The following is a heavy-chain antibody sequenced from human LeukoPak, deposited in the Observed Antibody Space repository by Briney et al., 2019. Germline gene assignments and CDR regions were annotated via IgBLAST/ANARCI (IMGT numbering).Heavy chain of an antibody. V-gene: IGHV4-39*01. CDR2: IYYSGST. CDR3: ASENNYYDSSGYYLNFDY. J-gene: IGHJ4*02. CDR1: GGSISSSY. D-gene: IGHD3-22*01. Sequence: PSETLSLTCTVSGGSISSSYWSWIRQPPGKGLEWIGSIYYSGSTYYNPSLKSRVTISVDTSKNQFSLKLSSVTAADTAVYYCASENNYYDSSGYYLNFDYWGQGTLVTVSS.